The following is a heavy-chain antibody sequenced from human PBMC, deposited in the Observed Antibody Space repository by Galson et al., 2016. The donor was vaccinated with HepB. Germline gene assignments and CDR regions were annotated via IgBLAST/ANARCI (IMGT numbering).Heavy chain of an antibody. D-gene: IGHD1-26*01. CDR1: GYSFTSYW. J-gene: IGHJ4*02. CDR2: IYPGDSDT. V-gene: IGHV5-51*01. Sequence: QSGAEVKKPGESLKISCTASGYSFTSYWIAWVRQMPGKGLEYMGIIYPGDSDTTYSPPFQGGQVTFSVDKSISTAYLQWNSLKASDTAMFYCARLSADGFANWGQGTLVTVSS. CDR3: ARLSADGFAN.